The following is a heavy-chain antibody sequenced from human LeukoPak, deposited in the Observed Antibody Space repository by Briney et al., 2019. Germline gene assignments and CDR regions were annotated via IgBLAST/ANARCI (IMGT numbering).Heavy chain of an antibody. CDR1: GGSISTTY. Sequence: PSQTLSLTCTVSGGSISTTYLSWLRQPAGKGLDWIGRIYTSGNTNYNPSLKSRVTMSVDTSKNQFSLRLASVTAADTALYYCARDPSSWYFDLWGRGTLVTVSS. V-gene: IGHV4-4*07. J-gene: IGHJ2*01. CDR2: IYTSGNT. CDR3: ARDPSSWYFDL.